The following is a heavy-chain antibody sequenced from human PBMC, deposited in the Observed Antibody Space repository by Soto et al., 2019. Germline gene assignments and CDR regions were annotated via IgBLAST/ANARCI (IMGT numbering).Heavy chain of an antibody. Sequence: SETLSLTCAVSGGSISYSYWWSWVRQPPGKGLEWIGDIYHTGSTDYNPSLKSRVTISVDTSKNQFSLKLSSVTAADTAVYYCASTRIIVDLFVYRGQGAPVTVSS. J-gene: IGHJ4*02. CDR3: ASTRIIVDLFVY. V-gene: IGHV4-4*02. CDR1: GGSISYSYW. CDR2: IYHTGST. D-gene: IGHD3-22*01.